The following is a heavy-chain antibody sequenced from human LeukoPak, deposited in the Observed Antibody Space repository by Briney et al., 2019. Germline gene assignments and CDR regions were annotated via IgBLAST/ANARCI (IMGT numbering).Heavy chain of an antibody. J-gene: IGHJ5*02. CDR1: GGTFSSYA. D-gene: IGHD3-10*01. CDR2: IIPIFGTA. Sequence: SVELSCKVYGGTFSSYAISWVRQAPGQGLEWMGGIIPIFGTANYAQMFQGRVTITADESTSTAYMELSSLRSEDTAVYYCATLIQYYYGSGSSNWFVPWGQGTLVTVSS. CDR3: ATLIQYYYGSGSSNWFVP. V-gene: IGHV1-69*13.